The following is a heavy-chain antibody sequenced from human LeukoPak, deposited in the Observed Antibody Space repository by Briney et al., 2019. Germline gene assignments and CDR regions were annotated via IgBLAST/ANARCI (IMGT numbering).Heavy chain of an antibody. D-gene: IGHD3-3*01. CDR1: GGTFSSYA. V-gene: IGHV1-69*13. CDR3: ASVDGVVIIPVYFQH. Sequence: SVKVSCKASGGTFSSYAISWVRQAPGQGLEWMGGIIPIFGTANYAQKFQGRVTITADESTSTAYMELSSLRSEDTAEYYCASVDGVVIIPVYFQHWGQGTLVTVSS. J-gene: IGHJ1*01. CDR2: IIPIFGTA.